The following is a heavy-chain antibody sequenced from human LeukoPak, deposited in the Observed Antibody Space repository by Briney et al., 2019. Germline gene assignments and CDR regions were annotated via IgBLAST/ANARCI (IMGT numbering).Heavy chain of an antibody. J-gene: IGHJ4*02. CDR3: ARDEDY. CDR1: GYTLPTYA. V-gene: IGHV1-3*04. CDR2: INNGNGNT. Sequence: ASVKVSCKASGYTLPTYAMHWVRQAPGQRLEWMGWINNGNGNTRYSQKFQDRVTITRDTSASTAYMELSSLRSEDTAVYYCARDEDYWGQGTPVTVSS.